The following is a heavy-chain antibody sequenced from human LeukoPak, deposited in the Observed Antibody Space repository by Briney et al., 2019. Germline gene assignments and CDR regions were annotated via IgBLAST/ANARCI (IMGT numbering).Heavy chain of an antibody. Sequence: PSETLSLTWAVYGGSFSGYYWSWIRQPPGKGLEWIGEINHSGSTNYNPSLKSRVTISVDTSKNQFSLKLSSVTAADTAVYYCARLRGGRYSYGRFYYYYMDVWGKGTTVTISS. CDR2: INHSGST. CDR1: GGSFSGYY. J-gene: IGHJ6*03. CDR3: ARLRGGRYSYGRFYYYYMDV. V-gene: IGHV4-34*01. D-gene: IGHD5-18*01.